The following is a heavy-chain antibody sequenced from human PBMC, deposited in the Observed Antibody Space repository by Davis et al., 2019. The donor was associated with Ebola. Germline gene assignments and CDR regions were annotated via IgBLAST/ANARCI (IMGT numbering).Heavy chain of an antibody. CDR1: GFTFSSYS. D-gene: IGHD6-6*01. CDR2: ISGSSSYI. V-gene: IGHV3-21*01. J-gene: IGHJ6*02. CDR3: ARSSIAARPGYYYGMDV. Sequence: GGSLRLSCAASGFTFSSYSMNWVRQAPGKGLEWVSSISGSSSYIYYADSVKGRFTISRDNAKNSLYLQMNSPRAEDTAVYYCARSSIAARPGYYYGMDVWGQGTTVTVSS.